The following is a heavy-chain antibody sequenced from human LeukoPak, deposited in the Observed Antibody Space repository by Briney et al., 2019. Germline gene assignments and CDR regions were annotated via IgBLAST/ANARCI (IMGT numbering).Heavy chain of an antibody. CDR1: GFTFSSYW. D-gene: IGHD6-19*01. CDR2: IKQDGSEK. Sequence: GGSLRLSCVASGFTFSSYWMSWVRQAPGKGLEWVANIKQDGSEKYYVDSVKGRFTMSRDNAKNSLYLQMNSLRAEDTAVYYCARDPMTVAGTVNWYFDLWGRGTLVTVSS. J-gene: IGHJ2*01. V-gene: IGHV3-7*01. CDR3: ARDPMTVAGTVNWYFDL.